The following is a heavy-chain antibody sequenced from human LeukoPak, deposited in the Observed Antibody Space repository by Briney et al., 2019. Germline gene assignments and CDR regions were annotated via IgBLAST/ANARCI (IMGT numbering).Heavy chain of an antibody. CDR3: AGHHWNSGVVY. CDR1: GFTFSDYA. Sequence: PGGSLRLSCAASGFTFSDYAMSWIRQAPGQGLEWVSYISRSGDTIDYADSMKGRFSISRDNAKNSLYLQMNSLRAEDTAVYYCAGHHWNSGVVYWGQGTLVTVSS. V-gene: IGHV3-11*01. CDR2: ISRSGDTI. J-gene: IGHJ4*02. D-gene: IGHD1-7*01.